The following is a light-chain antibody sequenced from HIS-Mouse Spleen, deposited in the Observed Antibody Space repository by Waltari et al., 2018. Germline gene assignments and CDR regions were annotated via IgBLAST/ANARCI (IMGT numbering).Light chain of an antibody. V-gene: IGLV3-21*02. CDR1: NIGSKS. CDR2: DDS. J-gene: IGLJ1*01. CDR3: QVWDSSSDRV. Sequence: SYVLTQPPSVSVAPGQTARITCGGNNIGSKSVHWYQQKPGQAPVLVVYDDSDRHSGIPERFSGSNSGNTATLTIRRVEAGDEADYYCQVWDSSSDRVFGTGTKVTVL.